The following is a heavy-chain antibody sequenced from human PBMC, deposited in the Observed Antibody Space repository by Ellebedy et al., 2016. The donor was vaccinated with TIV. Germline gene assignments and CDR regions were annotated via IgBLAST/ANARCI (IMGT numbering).Heavy chain of an antibody. CDR1: GFTFSSYS. CDR2: ISSSSSYI. V-gene: IGHV3-21*01. D-gene: IGHD6-19*01. CDR3: ASSLMENEAVAGTAFFQY. Sequence: GESLKISCAASGFTFSSYSMNWVRQAPGKGLEWVSSISSSSSYIYYADSVKGRFTISRDNAKNSLYRQMNSLRAEDTAVYYCASSLMENEAVAGTAFFQYWGQGTLVTVSS. J-gene: IGHJ1*01.